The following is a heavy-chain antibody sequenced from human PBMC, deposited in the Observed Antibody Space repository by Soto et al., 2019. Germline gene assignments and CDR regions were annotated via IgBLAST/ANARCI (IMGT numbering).Heavy chain of an antibody. J-gene: IGHJ5*02. Sequence: QAHLVESGGGVVQPGRSLRLSCAASGFTFTSYGMHWVRQAPGTRLEWVAVISYDGGLQHYADSVKGRFTISRDNSKNMVLLQMNSLRAEDTAVYYCVSDRGYGHASGPSSWCQGTLVSVSS. CDR2: ISYDGGLQ. CDR1: GFTFTSYG. D-gene: IGHD5-18*01. CDR3: VSDRGYGHASGPSS. V-gene: IGHV3-30*03.